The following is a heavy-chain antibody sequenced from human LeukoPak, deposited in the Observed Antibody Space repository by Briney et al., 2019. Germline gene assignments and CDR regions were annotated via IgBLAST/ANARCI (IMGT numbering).Heavy chain of an antibody. CDR1: GGTFSSYA. J-gene: IGHJ6*02. D-gene: IGHD4-23*01. CDR3: ATVDYGGNPLAMGMDV. Sequence: SVKVSCKASGGTFSSYAISWVRQAPGQGLEWMGGIIPIFGTANYAQKFQGRVTITADESTSTAYMELSSLRSEGTAVYYCATVDYGGNPLAMGMDVWGQGTTVTVSS. V-gene: IGHV1-69*13. CDR2: IIPIFGTA.